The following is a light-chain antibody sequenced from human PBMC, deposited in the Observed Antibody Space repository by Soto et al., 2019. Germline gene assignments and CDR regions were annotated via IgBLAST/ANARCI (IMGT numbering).Light chain of an antibody. CDR2: DVS. CDR1: SSDFGGYNY. J-gene: IGLJ2*01. Sequence: QSVLTQPASVSGSPGQSIAISCTGTSSDFGGYNYVSWYQQHPGKAPKLMIYDVSNRPSGVSNRFSGSKSGNTASLIISGLQAEDEADYYCSSYTSSSTPVVFGGGTKVTVL. V-gene: IGLV2-14*01. CDR3: SSYTSSSTPVV.